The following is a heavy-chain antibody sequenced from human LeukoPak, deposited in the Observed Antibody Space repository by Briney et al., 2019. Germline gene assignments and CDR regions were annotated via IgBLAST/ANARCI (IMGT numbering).Heavy chain of an antibody. CDR3: SRDSTVTTSMDD. CDR1: GFTFSSYG. V-gene: IGHV3-33*01. D-gene: IGHD4-4*01. J-gene: IGHJ4*02. Sequence: GGSLRLSCAASGFTFSSYGMPWVRQAPGKGLEWVAVIWYDGSNKYHADSVKGRFTISRDNSKNTLYQQMNSLRAEDTAVYYCSRDSTVTTSMDDWGQGTLVTVSS. CDR2: IWYDGSNK.